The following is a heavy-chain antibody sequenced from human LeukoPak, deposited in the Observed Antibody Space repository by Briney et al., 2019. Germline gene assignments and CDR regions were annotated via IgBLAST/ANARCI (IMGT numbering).Heavy chain of an antibody. J-gene: IGHJ4*02. V-gene: IGHV5-51*01. CDR3: ATSTSGYCSNGSCLFDY. CDR1: GYSFSSYW. D-gene: IGHD2-15*01. Sequence: GESLKISCKTSGYSFSSYWIGWVRQMPGKGLEYMGIIYPADSDTRYSPSFQGQVTISADKSISTAYLQWSRLKASDTAMYYCATSTSGYCSNGSCLFDYWGQGTLVTVSS. CDR2: IYPADSDT.